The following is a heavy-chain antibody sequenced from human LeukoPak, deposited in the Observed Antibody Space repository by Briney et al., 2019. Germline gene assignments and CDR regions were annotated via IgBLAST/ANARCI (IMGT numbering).Heavy chain of an antibody. D-gene: IGHD3-22*01. CDR3: ASPSIVVVSGFDY. J-gene: IGHJ4*02. Sequence: GGSLRLSCVASGFTFSSDTMNWVRQAPGKGLEWVSYIGPTSSIIYYADSVKGRFTISRDNSKNTLYLQMNSLRAEDTAVYYCASPSIVVVSGFDYWGQGTLVTVSS. CDR1: GFTFSSDT. V-gene: IGHV3-48*01. CDR2: IGPTSSII.